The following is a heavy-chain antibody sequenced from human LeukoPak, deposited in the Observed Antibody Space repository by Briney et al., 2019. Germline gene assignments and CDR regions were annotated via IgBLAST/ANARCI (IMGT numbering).Heavy chain of an antibody. CDR1: GGSISSYY. D-gene: IGHD3-10*01. V-gene: IGHV4-59*01. Sequence: SETLSLTCTVSGGSISSYYWSWIRQPPGKGLEWIGYIYCSGSTNYNPSLKSRVTISVDTSKNQFSLKLSSVTAADTAVYYCARDRGGSLDYWGQGTLVTVSS. J-gene: IGHJ4*02. CDR3: ARDRGGSLDY. CDR2: IYCSGST.